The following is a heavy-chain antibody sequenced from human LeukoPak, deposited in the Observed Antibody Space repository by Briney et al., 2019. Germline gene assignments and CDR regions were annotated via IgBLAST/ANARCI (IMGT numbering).Heavy chain of an antibody. CDR1: GGSFSGYY. CDR2: VYYSGST. V-gene: IGHV4-39*01. Sequence: SETLSLTCAVYGGSFSGYYWGWIRQPPGKGLEWIGSVYYSGSTYYNPSLKSRVTISVDTSKNQFSLKLSSVTAADTAVYYCARHSITMIVVVITNWFDPWGQGTLVTVSS. CDR3: ARHSITMIVVVITNWFDP. J-gene: IGHJ5*02. D-gene: IGHD3-22*01.